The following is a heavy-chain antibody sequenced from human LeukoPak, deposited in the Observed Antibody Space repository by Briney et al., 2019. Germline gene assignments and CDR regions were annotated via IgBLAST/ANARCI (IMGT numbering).Heavy chain of an antibody. V-gene: IGHV3-30*04. CDR3: ARDRGEAEGLYGMDV. Sequence: GGSLRLSCAASGFTFSSYAMHWVRQAPGKGLEWVAVISYDGSNKYYADSVKGRFTISRDNSKNTLYLQMNSLRAEDTAVYYRARDRGEAEGLYGMDVWGQGTTVTVSS. D-gene: IGHD2-21*01. CDR2: ISYDGSNK. CDR1: GFTFSSYA. J-gene: IGHJ6*02.